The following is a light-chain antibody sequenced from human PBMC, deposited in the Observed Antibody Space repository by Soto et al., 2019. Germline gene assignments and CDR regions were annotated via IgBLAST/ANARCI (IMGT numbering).Light chain of an antibody. CDR2: FAS. Sequence: DIQMTQSPSSLSASVGDRVTITCRASQSISGFLNWYQQKPGKAPKLLMYFASILESGVPSRFSGSGSGTDFTLTISSLQPEDFATYYCLQHNSYPLTFGGGTKVEIK. CDR1: QSISGF. V-gene: IGKV1-17*01. CDR3: LQHNSYPLT. J-gene: IGKJ4*01.